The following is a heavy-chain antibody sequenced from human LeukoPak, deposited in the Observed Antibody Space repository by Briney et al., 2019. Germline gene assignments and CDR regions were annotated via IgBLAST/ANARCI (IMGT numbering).Heavy chain of an antibody. J-gene: IGHJ3*02. CDR1: GFTFSSYG. D-gene: IGHD3-22*01. CDR2: ISYDGSNK. CDR3: ARDYQDYYDSSGYGYDAFDI. Sequence: GRSLRLSCAASGFTFSSYGMHWVRQAPGKGLEWVAVISYDGSNKYYADSVKGRFTISRDNSKNTLYLQMNSLRAEDTAVYYCARDYQDYYDSSGYGYDAFDIWGQGTMVTVSS. V-gene: IGHV3-30*03.